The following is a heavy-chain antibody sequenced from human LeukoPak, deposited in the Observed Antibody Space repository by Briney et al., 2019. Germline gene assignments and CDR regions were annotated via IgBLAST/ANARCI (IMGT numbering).Heavy chain of an antibody. CDR2: ISYDGSNK. CDR3: ATAPIYYYDSSGYYVPLDY. V-gene: IGHV3-30-3*01. CDR1: GFTFSSYA. Sequence: GGSLRLSCAAPGFTFSSYAMHWVRQAPGKGLEWVAVISYDGSNKYYADSVKGRFTISRDNSKNTLYLQMNSLRAEDTAVYYCATAPIYYYDSSGYYVPLDYWGQGTLVTVSS. J-gene: IGHJ4*02. D-gene: IGHD3-22*01.